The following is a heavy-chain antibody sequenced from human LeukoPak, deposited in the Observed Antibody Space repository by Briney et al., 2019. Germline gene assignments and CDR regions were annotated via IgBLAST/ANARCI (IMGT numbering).Heavy chain of an antibody. CDR3: ARDTMYSGSYLYLDY. CDR2: IIAYNGNI. CDR1: GYTFTSYR. J-gene: IGHJ4*02. V-gene: IGHV1-18*01. Sequence: ASLKVSCKASGYTFTSYRIRRVPQAPGQVLEWIGSIIAYNGNIKYAQKFQGRVNMTTDTSTSTAYMELRSLRSDDTAVYYCARDTMYSGSYLYLDYWGQGTLVTVSS. D-gene: IGHD1-26*01.